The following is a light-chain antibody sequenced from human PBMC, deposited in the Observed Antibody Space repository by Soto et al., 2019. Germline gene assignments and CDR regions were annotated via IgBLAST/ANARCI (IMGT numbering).Light chain of an antibody. CDR3: QQYHSYPLT. J-gene: IGKJ4*01. CDR2: GAS. V-gene: IGKV1D-16*01. Sequence: DIQMTRSPSSLSASVGDRVTITCRASQGISSWLAWYQQKPEKAPKSLIYGASNLQSGVPSRFSGSGSGTDFTLTISNLQPEDVATYFCQQYHSYPLTFGGGTKVEIK. CDR1: QGISSW.